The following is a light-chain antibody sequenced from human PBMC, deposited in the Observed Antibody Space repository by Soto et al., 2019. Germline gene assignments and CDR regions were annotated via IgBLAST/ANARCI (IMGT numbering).Light chain of an antibody. Sequence: DLQMTQSPSSLSASVGDRVTITCRASQNIRSYLNWYQQKPGKAPQLLIYATSSLQTGVPSRFSAGGSGTDFSLVISDLQPEDSATYYCQQGYSSRWTSGRGTKVEI. CDR2: ATS. CDR3: QQGYSSRWT. J-gene: IGKJ1*01. CDR1: QNIRSY. V-gene: IGKV1-39*01.